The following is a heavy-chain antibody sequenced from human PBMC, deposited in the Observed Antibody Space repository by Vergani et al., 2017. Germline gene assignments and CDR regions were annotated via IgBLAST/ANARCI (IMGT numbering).Heavy chain of an antibody. V-gene: IGHV3-30*02. J-gene: IGHJ4*02. CDR1: GFTFNNND. CDR2: TRYDGSNK. CDR3: AKRGDYGDYLGY. Sequence: QVQLVESGGGVVQPGGSLRLSCAASGFTFNNNDMQWVRQAPGKGLEWVALTRYDGSNKSYADSVKGRFTISRDNSKKMLYLQMNSLRTEDTAVYYCAKRGDYGDYLGYWGQGTLVIVSS. D-gene: IGHD4-17*01.